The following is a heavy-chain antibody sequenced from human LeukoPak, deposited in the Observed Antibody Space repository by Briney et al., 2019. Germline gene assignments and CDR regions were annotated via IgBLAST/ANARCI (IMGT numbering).Heavy chain of an antibody. Sequence: ASVKVSCKASGYTFTSYYMHWVRQAPGQGLEWMGIINPSGGSTSYAQKFQGRVTMTRDTSTSTVYMELSSLRSEDTAVYYCAREKGVEMATMDFDYCGHGTLVTVSS. CDR2: INPSGGST. J-gene: IGHJ4*01. CDR1: GYTFTSYY. D-gene: IGHD5-24*01. V-gene: IGHV1-46*01. CDR3: AREKGVEMATMDFDY.